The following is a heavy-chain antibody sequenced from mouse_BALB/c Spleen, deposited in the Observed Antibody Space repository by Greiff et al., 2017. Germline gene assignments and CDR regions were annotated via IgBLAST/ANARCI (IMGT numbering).Heavy chain of an antibody. J-gene: IGHJ3*01. CDR2: IWAGGST. CDR3: AREGITTATSFAY. D-gene: IGHD1-2*01. Sequence: VQLQESGPGLVAPSQSLSITCTVSGFSLTSYGVHWVRQPPGKGLEWLGVIWAGGSTNYNSALMSRLSISKDNSKSQVFLKMNSLQTDDTAMYYCAREGITTATSFAYWGQGTLVTVSA. CDR1: GFSLTSYG. V-gene: IGHV2-9*02.